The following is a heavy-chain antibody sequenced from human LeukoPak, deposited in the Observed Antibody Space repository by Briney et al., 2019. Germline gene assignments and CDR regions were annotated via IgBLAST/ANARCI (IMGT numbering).Heavy chain of an antibody. D-gene: IGHD6-13*01. V-gene: IGHV4-4*02. CDR2: IYHSGST. Sequence: SETLSLTCAVSGGSISSSNWWSWVRQPPGKGLEWIGEIYHSGSTNYNPSLKSRVTISVDKSKNQFSLKLTSVTAADTAVYYCAREVAAAGTFDYWGQGTLVTVSS. CDR1: GGSISSSNW. J-gene: IGHJ4*02. CDR3: AREVAAAGTFDY.